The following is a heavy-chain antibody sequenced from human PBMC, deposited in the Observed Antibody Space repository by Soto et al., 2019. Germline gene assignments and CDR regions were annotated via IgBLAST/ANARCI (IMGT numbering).Heavy chain of an antibody. D-gene: IGHD3-3*01. J-gene: IGHJ6*02. V-gene: IGHV3-30*18. CDR3: AKDQRGYYDFWSGYYYYYGMDV. Sequence: GGSLRLSCAASGFTFSSYGMHWARQAPGKGLEWVAVISYDGSNKYYADSVKGRFTISRDNSKNTLYLQMNSLRAEDTAVYYCAKDQRGYYDFWSGYYYYYGMDVWGQGTTVTVSS. CDR1: GFTFSSYG. CDR2: ISYDGSNK.